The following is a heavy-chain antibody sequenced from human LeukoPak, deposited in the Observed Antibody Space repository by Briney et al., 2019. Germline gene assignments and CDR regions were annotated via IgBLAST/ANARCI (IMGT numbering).Heavy chain of an antibody. D-gene: IGHD5-24*01. J-gene: IGHJ4*02. CDR3: AGRRDGYNLVFDY. CDR1: GCSISSYY. Sequence: SETLSLTCTVSGCSISSYYWSWLRTPPGQGLEWFGYIYYSGSTNYNPSLKSRVTISVDTSKNQFSLKLSSVTAADTAVYYCAGRRDGYNLVFDYWGQGTLVTVSS. CDR2: IYYSGST. V-gene: IGHV4-59*01.